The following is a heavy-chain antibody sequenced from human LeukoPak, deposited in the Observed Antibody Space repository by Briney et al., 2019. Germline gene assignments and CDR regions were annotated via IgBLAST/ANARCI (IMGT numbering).Heavy chain of an antibody. Sequence: GGSLRLSCAASGFTFSSYSMNWVRQAPGKGLGWVSYISSSSSTIYYADSVKGRFTISRDNAKNSLYLQMNSLRAEDTAVYYCARGGVLRFFDYWGQGTLVTVSS. CDR1: GFTFSSYS. J-gene: IGHJ4*02. CDR3: ARGGVLRFFDY. D-gene: IGHD3-3*01. V-gene: IGHV3-48*01. CDR2: ISSSSSTI.